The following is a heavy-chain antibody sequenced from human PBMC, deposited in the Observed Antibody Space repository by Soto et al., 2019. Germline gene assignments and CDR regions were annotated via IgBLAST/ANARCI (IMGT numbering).Heavy chain of an antibody. CDR2: IGGGGGST. D-gene: IGHD6-19*01. CDR1: GFTFSTYA. CDR3: AKTAEAVAGTVYGY. Sequence: GGSLRLSCAASGFTFSTYAMGWVRQAPGKGLEWVSAIGGGGGSTFYADSVKGRFTVSRDNSKNTLFLQMNSLTAEDTAVYYCAKTAEAVAGTVYGYWGQGTLDTVSS. J-gene: IGHJ4*02. V-gene: IGHV3-23*01.